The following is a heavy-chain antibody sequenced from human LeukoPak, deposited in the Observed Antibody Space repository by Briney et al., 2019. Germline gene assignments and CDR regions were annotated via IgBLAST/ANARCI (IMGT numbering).Heavy chain of an antibody. D-gene: IGHD3-10*01. V-gene: IGHV3-21*01. CDR1: GFTFSRYT. J-gene: IGHJ6*03. Sequence: GGSLRLSCAASGFTFSRYTMNWVRQAPGRGLEWVSSISSSSSYIYYADSVKGRFTISRDNAKNSLYLQMNSLRAEDTAVYYCARSAYGSGSYYLEVSNYYMDVWGKGTTVTISS. CDR2: ISSSSSYI. CDR3: ARSAYGSGSYYLEVSNYYMDV.